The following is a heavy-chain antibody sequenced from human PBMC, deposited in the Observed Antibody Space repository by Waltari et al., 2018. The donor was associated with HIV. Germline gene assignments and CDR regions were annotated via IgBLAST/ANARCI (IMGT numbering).Heavy chain of an antibody. D-gene: IGHD6-13*01. J-gene: IGHJ6*02. Sequence: LSCAASGFTFSNYGMSWVRQAPGKGLEWVSTISGSGGSTYYADSVKGRFTVSRDNSKNTLYLQMNSLRAEDTAVYFCVKEHQYSHTWYSYYGMDVWGQGTTVTVSS. V-gene: IGHV3-23*01. CDR1: GFTFSNYG. CDR3: VKEHQYSHTWYSYYGMDV. CDR2: ISGSGGST.